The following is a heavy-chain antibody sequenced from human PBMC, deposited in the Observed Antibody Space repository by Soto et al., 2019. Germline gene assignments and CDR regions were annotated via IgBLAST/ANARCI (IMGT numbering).Heavy chain of an antibody. D-gene: IGHD2-2*02. J-gene: IGHJ4*02. V-gene: IGHV4-39*01. CDR2: IYYSGST. CDR1: GGSISSSSYY. CDR3: ARWGGYCSSTSCYTYDY. Sequence: SETLSLTCTVSGGSISSSSYYWGWIRQPPGKGLEWIGSIYYSGSTYYNPSLKSRVTISVDTSKNQFSLKLSSVTAADTAVYYCARWGGYCSSTSCYTYDYWGQGTLVTVSS.